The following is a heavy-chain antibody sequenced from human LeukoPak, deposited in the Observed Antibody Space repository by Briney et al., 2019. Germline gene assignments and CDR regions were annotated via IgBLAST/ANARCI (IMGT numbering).Heavy chain of an antibody. J-gene: IGHJ4*02. D-gene: IGHD1-1*01. CDR1: GSSISSGDYY. V-gene: IGHV4-30-4*08. Sequence: SETLSLTCTVSGSSISSGDYYWSWIRQPPGKGLEWIGYIYYSGSTYYNPSLKSRVTISVDTSKIQFSLKLSSVTAADTAVYYCATYLQLSGYFDYWGQGTLVTVSS. CDR3: ATYLQLSGYFDY. CDR2: IYYSGST.